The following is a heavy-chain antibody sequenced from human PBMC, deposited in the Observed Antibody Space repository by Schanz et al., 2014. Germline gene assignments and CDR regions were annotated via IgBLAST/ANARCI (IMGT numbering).Heavy chain of an antibody. D-gene: IGHD3-10*02. CDR3: AKNQYDDVDLSSFYFDF. CDR1: GFIVRSNY. V-gene: IGHV3-66*01. CDR2: VHPGGST. J-gene: IGHJ4*02. Sequence: EVQLVESGGGLVQPGGSLRLSCAVSGFIVRSNYMTWVRQAPGKGLEWVSFVHPGGSTYYPDSVKGRFTISRDSSKNTLYLQMNSLRPEDTAIYYCAKNQYDDVDLSSFYFDFWSQGTLDTVSS.